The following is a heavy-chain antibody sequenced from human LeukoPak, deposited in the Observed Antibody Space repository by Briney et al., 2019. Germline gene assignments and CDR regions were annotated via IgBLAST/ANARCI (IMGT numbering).Heavy chain of an antibody. J-gene: IGHJ6*02. V-gene: IGHV3-23*01. CDR1: GFTFSSYA. D-gene: IGHD6-13*01. Sequence: GGSLRLSCAASGFTFSSYAMSWVRQAPGKGLEWVSAISGSGGSTYYADSVKGRFTISRDNSKNTLYLQMNSLRAEDTAVYYCAKCPSRQLALIYYYGMDVWGQGTTVTVSS. CDR2: ISGSGGST. CDR3: AKCPSRQLALIYYYGMDV.